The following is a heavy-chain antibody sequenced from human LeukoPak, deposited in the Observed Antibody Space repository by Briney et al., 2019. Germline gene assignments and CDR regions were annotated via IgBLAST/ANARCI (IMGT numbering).Heavy chain of an antibody. Sequence: SETLSLTCTVSGGSISSGSYYWSWIRQPAGKGLEWIRRIYTSGSTNYNPSLKSRVTISVDTSKNQFSLKLSSVTAADTAVYYCARGLAAAAHDYWGQGTLVTVSS. V-gene: IGHV4-61*02. J-gene: IGHJ4*02. D-gene: IGHD6-13*01. CDR1: GGSISSGSYY. CDR2: IYTSGST. CDR3: ARGLAAAAHDY.